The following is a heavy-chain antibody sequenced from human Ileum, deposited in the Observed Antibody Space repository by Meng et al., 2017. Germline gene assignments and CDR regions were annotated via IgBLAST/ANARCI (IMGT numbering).Heavy chain of an antibody. CDR3: ARDHMGSLDY. CDR2: AST. J-gene: IGHJ4*02. CDR1: GGSVSRAGYQ. D-gene: IGHD1-26*01. V-gene: IGHV4-61*08. Sequence: QVQLQESGPGLVRPSETLFRICTGSGGSVSRAGYQWGWIRQPPGKGLEWIGYASTNYNPSLKSRVTISLDTSRNQFSLSLSSVTAADTAVYYCARDHMGSLDYWGQGILVTVSS.